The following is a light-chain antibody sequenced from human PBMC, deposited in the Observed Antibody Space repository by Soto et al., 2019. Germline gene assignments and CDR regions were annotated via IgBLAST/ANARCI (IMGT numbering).Light chain of an antibody. CDR3: QVWDSSSDHPV. J-gene: IGLJ3*02. V-gene: IGLV3-21*04. CDR1: NIGSKS. Sequence: SYELIQPPSVSVAPGKTARITCGGTNIGSKSVHWYQQKPGQAPVLVIYYDTDRPSGIPERFSGSNSGNTATLTISRVEAGDEADYYCQVWDSSSDHPVFGGGTKLTVL. CDR2: YDT.